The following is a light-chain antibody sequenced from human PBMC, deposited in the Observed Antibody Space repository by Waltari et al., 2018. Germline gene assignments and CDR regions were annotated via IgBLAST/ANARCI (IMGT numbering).Light chain of an antibody. CDR1: QAIGNE. Sequence: AIQMTQSPSSLSAFVGDRVTITCRATQAIGNELAWYQQRPGEAPKVLIYAASRLQNGVPSRFTGSGSGTYFTLTISSLQPEEFATYYCLQDKNYPRTFGQGTKVKV. CDR2: AAS. J-gene: IGKJ1*01. V-gene: IGKV1-6*02. CDR3: LQDKNYPRT.